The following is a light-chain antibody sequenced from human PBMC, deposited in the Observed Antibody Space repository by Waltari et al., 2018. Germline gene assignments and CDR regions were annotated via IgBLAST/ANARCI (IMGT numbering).Light chain of an antibody. CDR1: AGPVTSNNF. CDR2: STV. V-gene: IGLV7-43*01. J-gene: IGLJ3*02. CDR3: QLYYGGTLV. Sequence: QTVVTQEPSLTVSPGGTVTLTCASTAGPVTSNNFPNWFPQKPGQPPRALLYSTVDRHPGPPARFSGSLLGGKAALTLSGVQPEDEADYYCQLYYGGTLVFGGGTKVTVL.